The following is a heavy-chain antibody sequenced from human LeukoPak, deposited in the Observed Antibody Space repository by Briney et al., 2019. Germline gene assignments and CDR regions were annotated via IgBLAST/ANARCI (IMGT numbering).Heavy chain of an antibody. J-gene: IGHJ3*02. CDR2: ISYDGSNK. V-gene: IGHV3-30*01. Sequence: GGSLRLSCAASGFTFSSYAMHWVRQAPGKGLEWVAVISYDGSNKYYADSVKGRFTISRDNSKNTLYLQMNSLRAEDTAVYYCARDGGGPTVVTHGGVFYAFDIWGQGTMVTVSS. CDR1: GFTFSSYA. CDR3: ARDGGGPTVVTHGGVFYAFDI. D-gene: IGHD4-23*01.